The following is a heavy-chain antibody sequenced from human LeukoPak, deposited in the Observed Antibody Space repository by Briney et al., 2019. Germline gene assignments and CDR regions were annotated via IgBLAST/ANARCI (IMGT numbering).Heavy chain of an antibody. V-gene: IGHV1-8*03. D-gene: IGHD6-19*01. Sequence: ASVKVSCKASGYTFTSYDINWVRQATGQGLEWMGWMSPNSGNTGYAQKFQGRVTITRNTSISTAYMELSSLRSEDTAVYYCARGRIAVADRALDYWGQGTLVTVSS. J-gene: IGHJ4*02. CDR3: ARGRIAVADRALDY. CDR2: MSPNSGNT. CDR1: GYTFTSYD.